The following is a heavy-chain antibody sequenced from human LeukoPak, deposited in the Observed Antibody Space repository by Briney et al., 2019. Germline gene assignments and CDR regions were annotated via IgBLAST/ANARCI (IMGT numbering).Heavy chain of an antibody. CDR1: GFPLGSYA. CDR2: VCGTGDTT. J-gene: IGHJ4*02. D-gene: IGHD3-22*01. CDR3: AKGHPNYYDNSGYDY. Sequence: TGESLRLSCAASGFPLGSYAMSWVRQAPGKGLGWVSPVCGTGDTTYYADCVKGRFNISRDNSNNTLYLQMNSLRPNDTAIYYCAKGHPNYYDNSGYDYWGQGTLVTVSS. V-gene: IGHV3-23*01.